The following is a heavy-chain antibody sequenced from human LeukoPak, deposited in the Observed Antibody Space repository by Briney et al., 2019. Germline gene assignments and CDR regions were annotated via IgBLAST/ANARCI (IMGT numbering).Heavy chain of an antibody. CDR3: ARPKGDYYYYYYMDV. D-gene: IGHD3-10*01. CDR1: GGTFSSYA. CDR2: IIPIFGTA. V-gene: IGHV1-69*13. Sequence: SVKASCKASGGTFSSYAISWVRQAPGQGLEWMGGIIPIFGTANYAQKFQGRVTITADESTSTAYMELSSLRSEDTAVYYCARPKGDYYYYYYMDVWGKGTTVTVSS. J-gene: IGHJ6*03.